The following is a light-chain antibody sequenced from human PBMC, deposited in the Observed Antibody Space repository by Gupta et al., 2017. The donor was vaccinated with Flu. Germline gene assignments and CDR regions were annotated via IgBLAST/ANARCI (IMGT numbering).Light chain of an antibody. Sequence: QSALTQPRSVSGSPGHSVTISCTGTSSDVGAYNYVSWYQLNPGKAPKVMVYDVTERPSGVPDRFSGSKSGNTAPLTISGLQPEDEADYYCCSYAGSYTLIFGGGTKLTVL. CDR3: CSYAGSYTLI. J-gene: IGLJ2*01. CDR1: SSDVGAYNY. V-gene: IGLV2-11*01. CDR2: DVT.